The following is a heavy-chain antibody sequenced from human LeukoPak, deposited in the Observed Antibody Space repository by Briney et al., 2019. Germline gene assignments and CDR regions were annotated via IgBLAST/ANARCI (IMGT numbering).Heavy chain of an antibody. J-gene: IGHJ4*02. V-gene: IGHV4-30-2*01. CDR1: GGSISSSSYY. CDR2: IYHSGST. D-gene: IGHD6-13*01. CDR3: ARFGVAAAGTRLDY. Sequence: PSETLSLTCTVSGGSISSSSYYWSWIRQPPGKGLEWIGYIYHSGSTYYNPSLKSRVTISVDRSKNQFSLKLSSVTAADTAVYYCARFGVAAAGTRLDYWGQGTLVTVSS.